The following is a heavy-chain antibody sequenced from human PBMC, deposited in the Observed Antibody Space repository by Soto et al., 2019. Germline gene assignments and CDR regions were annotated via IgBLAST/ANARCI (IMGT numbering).Heavy chain of an antibody. CDR2: IYHSGST. CDR3: ARVPDR. D-gene: IGHD2-2*01. Sequence: QLQLQASGSGLVKPSQTLSLTCAVSGGSISSGGYSWSWIRQPPGKGLEWIGYIYHSGSTYYNPSLKSRVSISVDRSKNQFSLKLSSVTAADTAVYYCARVPDRWGQGTLVTVSS. V-gene: IGHV4-30-2*01. J-gene: IGHJ5*02. CDR1: GGSISSGGYS.